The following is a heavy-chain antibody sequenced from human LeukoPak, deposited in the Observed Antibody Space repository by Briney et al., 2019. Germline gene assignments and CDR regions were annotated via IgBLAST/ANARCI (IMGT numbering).Heavy chain of an antibody. V-gene: IGHV1-69*06. J-gene: IGHJ6*02. CDR2: MIPMFGTV. D-gene: IGHD1-26*01. Sequence: ASVKVSCNASGGAFSSYAINWVRQAPGQGLEWMGRMIPMFGTVNYEQKFQGRLTIIADKFTSTAYMELSSLRFEDTAMYYCARDQKVGATPYFGMDVWGQGTTVTVSS. CDR3: ARDQKVGATPYFGMDV. CDR1: GGAFSSYA.